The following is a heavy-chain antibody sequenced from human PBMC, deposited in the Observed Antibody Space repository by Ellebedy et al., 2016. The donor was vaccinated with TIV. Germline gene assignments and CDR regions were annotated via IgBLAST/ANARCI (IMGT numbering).Heavy chain of an antibody. CDR1: GGSISSSSYY. CDR2: IYYSGST. J-gene: IGHJ4*02. CDR3: ARQQGIAAAVGGH. V-gene: IGHV4-39*01. Sequence: SETLSLTXTVSGGSISSSSYYWGWIRQPPGKGLEWIGSIYYSGSTYYNPSLKSRVTISVDTSKNQFSLKLSSVTAADTAVYYCARQQGIAAAVGGHWGQGTLVTVSS. D-gene: IGHD6-13*01.